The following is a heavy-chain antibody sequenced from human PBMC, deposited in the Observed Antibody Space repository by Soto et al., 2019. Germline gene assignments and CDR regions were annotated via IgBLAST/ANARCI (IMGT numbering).Heavy chain of an antibody. CDR1: GFTFSSYG. CDR3: AKESSGWYEVRSYYFDY. V-gene: IGHV3-30*18. J-gene: IGHJ4*02. D-gene: IGHD6-19*01. CDR2: ISYDGSNK. Sequence: GGSLRLSCAASGFTFSSYGMHWVRQAPGKGLEWVAVISYDGSNKYYADSVKGRFTISRDNSKNTLYLQMNSLRAEDTAVYYCAKESSGWYEVRSYYFDYWGQGTLVTVSS.